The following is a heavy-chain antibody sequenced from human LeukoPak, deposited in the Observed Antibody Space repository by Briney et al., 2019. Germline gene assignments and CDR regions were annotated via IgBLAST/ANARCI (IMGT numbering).Heavy chain of an antibody. J-gene: IGHJ6*03. D-gene: IGHD6-6*01. CDR3: AREYSSSSGYYHYYYMDV. CDR2: INWNGGST. V-gene: IGHV3-20*04. Sequence: PGGSLRLSCAASGFTFDDYGMSWVRQAPGKGLEWVSGINWNGGSTGYADSVKGRFTISRDNAKNSLYLQMNSLRAEDTALYYCAREYSSSSGYYHYYYMDVWGKGTTVTVSS. CDR1: GFTFDDYG.